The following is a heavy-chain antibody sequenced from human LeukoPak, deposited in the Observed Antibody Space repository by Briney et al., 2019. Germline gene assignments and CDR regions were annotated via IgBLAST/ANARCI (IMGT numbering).Heavy chain of an antibody. D-gene: IGHD1-26*01. CDR1: GFTFSRYW. CDR3: ARDPARGSYTDAFDI. V-gene: IGHV3-23*01. CDR2: ISGSGGST. Sequence: GGSLRLSCAASGFTFSRYWMSWVRQAPGKGLEWVSTISGSGGSTSYADSVKGRFTISRDNSKNTLYLHMNSLRAEDTAVYYCARDPARGSYTDAFDIWGQGTMVTVSS. J-gene: IGHJ3*02.